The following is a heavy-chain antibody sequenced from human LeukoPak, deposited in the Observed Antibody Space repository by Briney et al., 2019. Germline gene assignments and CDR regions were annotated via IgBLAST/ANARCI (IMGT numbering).Heavy chain of an antibody. D-gene: IGHD1-7*01. J-gene: IGHJ6*03. V-gene: IGHV4-39*01. CDR1: GASISSSDYY. CDR3: ARRWNYGRNYYIDV. Sequence: SETLSLTCTVSGASISSSDYYWGWIRQPPGKGLEWIGEINDSGRTNYNPSLMSRVTVSVDTSKEQFSLRLTSVTATDTAVYYCARRWNYGRNYYIDVWGKGATVSVSS. CDR2: INDSGRT.